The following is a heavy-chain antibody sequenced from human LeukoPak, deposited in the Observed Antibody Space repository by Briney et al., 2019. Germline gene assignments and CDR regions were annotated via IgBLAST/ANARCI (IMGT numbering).Heavy chain of an antibody. Sequence: GGSLRLSCAVSGLTFNNAWMSWVRQAPGKGLEWVGRIKSKTDGGTADYAAPVKGRFTISRDDSKKTMYLQMNSLKTEDTAVYYCATDHGSTSCYCGASDFWGQGTMVIVSS. CDR3: ATDHGSTSCYCGASDF. CDR1: GLTFNNAW. V-gene: IGHV3-15*01. CDR2: IKSKTDGGTA. D-gene: IGHD2-2*01. J-gene: IGHJ3*01.